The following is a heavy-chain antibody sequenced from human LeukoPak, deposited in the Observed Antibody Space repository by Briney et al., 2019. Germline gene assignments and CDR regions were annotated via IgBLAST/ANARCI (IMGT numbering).Heavy chain of an antibody. CDR3: AKGLYDFWSGYES. D-gene: IGHD3-3*01. CDR1: GFTFSSYA. CDR2: ISGSGGST. Sequence: PGGSLRLSCAASGFTFSSYAMSWVRQAPGKGLEWVSSISGSGGSTYYADSVKGRFTISRDNSKNTLFLRMNSLRAEDTAVYYCAKGLYDFWSGYESWGQGTLVTVSS. J-gene: IGHJ4*02. V-gene: IGHV3-23*01.